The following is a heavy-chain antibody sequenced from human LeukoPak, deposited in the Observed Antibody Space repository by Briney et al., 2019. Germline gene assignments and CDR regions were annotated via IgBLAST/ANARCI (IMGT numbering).Heavy chain of an antibody. CDR3: ARGFRYSSSWFAFDY. J-gene: IGHJ4*02. CDR1: GGSISSGSYY. V-gene: IGHV4-61*02. Sequence: SETLSLTCTVSGGSISSGSYYWSWIRQPAGKGLEWIGRIYTSGSTNYNPSLKSRVTISVDTSKNQFSLKLSSVTAADTAVYYCARGFRYSSSWFAFDYWGQGTLVTVSS. D-gene: IGHD6-13*01. CDR2: IYTSGST.